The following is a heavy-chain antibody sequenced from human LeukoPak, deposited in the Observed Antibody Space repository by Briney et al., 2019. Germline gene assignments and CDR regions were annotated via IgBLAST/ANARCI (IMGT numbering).Heavy chain of an antibody. CDR3: ARDSVVVPAAGYYYYYMDV. D-gene: IGHD2-2*01. CDR2: IYHSGST. J-gene: IGHJ6*03. Sequence: SETLSLTCAVSGGSISSSNCWSWVRQPPGKGLEWIGQIYHSGSTTYNPSLKSRVTISVDKSKNQFSLKLSSVTAADTAVYYCARDSVVVPAAGYYYYYMDVWGKGTTVTISS. CDR1: GGSISSSNC. V-gene: IGHV4-4*02.